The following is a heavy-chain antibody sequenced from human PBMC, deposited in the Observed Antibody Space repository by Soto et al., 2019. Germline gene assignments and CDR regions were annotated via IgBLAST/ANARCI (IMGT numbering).Heavy chain of an antibody. J-gene: IGHJ4*02. Sequence: RRLSCAASGFTFSSYGMHWVRQAPGKGLEWVAVISYDGSNKYYADSVKGRFTISRDNSKNTLYLQMNSLRAEDTAVYYCAKLPLYYDSSGFDYWGQGTLVTVYS. CDR2: ISYDGSNK. V-gene: IGHV3-30*18. CDR1: GFTFSSYG. D-gene: IGHD3-22*01. CDR3: AKLPLYYDSSGFDY.